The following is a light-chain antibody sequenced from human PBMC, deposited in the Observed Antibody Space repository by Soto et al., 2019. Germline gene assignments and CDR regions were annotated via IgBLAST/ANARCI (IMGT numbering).Light chain of an antibody. CDR3: QQYGSSLWT. CDR1: QGISSW. CDR2: KAP. J-gene: IGKJ1*01. V-gene: IGKV1-5*03. Sequence: DIQLTQSPSFLSASVGDRVTITCRASQGISSWLAWYQQKPGKAPKLLIYKAPSLESGVPSRFSGSGSGTDFTLTISRLEPEDFAVYYCQQYGSSLWTFGQGTKVDIK.